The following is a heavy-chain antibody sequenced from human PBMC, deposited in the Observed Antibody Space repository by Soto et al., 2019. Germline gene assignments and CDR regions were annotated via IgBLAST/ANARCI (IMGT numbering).Heavy chain of an antibody. CDR2: IYYSGYT. Sequence: QLQLQESGPGLVKPSETLSLTCTVSGGSISSSSYYWGWIRQPPGKGLEWIGSIYYSGYTYYNPSLVSRVTMTVDTSKLQCSLKLSSVTAADTAVYYCARHNGPLYVGYYYDMAVWGQGTTVTVSS. CDR3: ARHNGPLYVGYYYDMAV. V-gene: IGHV4-39*01. J-gene: IGHJ6*02. D-gene: IGHD3-16*01. CDR1: GGSISSSSYY.